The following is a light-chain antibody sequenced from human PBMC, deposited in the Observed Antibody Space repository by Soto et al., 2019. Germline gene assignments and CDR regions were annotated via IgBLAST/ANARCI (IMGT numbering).Light chain of an antibody. J-gene: IGKJ5*01. CDR1: QSFSTD. V-gene: IGKV3-11*01. CDR3: QHRRNSPPTST. Sequence: EIVLTQSPATLSLSPGERATLSCRASQSFSTDLSWYQHRPGQGPRLRIYNACYTATDTPPRFSGSGSGTDLTLTISSLEPEDYAVYDCQHRRNSPPTSTFGQGTQLE. CDR2: NAC.